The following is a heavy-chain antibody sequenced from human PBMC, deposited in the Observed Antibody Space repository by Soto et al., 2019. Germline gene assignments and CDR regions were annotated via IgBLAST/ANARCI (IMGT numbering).Heavy chain of an antibody. Sequence: SETLSLTCTVSGGSISSSSYYWGWIRQPPGKGLEWIGSTYYTGSTYYNPSLKSRVTISVDTSKNQFSLKLSSVTAADTAVYYCARRTHYYGSRVGGWFDPWGQGTLVTVSS. V-gene: IGHV4-39*01. CDR3: ARRTHYYGSRVGGWFDP. D-gene: IGHD3-10*01. CDR2: TYYTGST. CDR1: GGSISSSSYY. J-gene: IGHJ5*02.